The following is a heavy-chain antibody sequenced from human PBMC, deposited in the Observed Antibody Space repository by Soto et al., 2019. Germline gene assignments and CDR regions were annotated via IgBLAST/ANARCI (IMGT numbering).Heavy chain of an antibody. J-gene: IGHJ6*02. Sequence: GRSLRLSCAASGFTFSNAWMNWIRQAPGKGLEWVGRVKSKTDGGTTDYAAPVKGRFTISRDDSKNTLYLQMNSLKTEDTAVYYCTTGFITIFGVVIIPYYYGMDVWGQGTTVTVSS. D-gene: IGHD3-3*01. CDR1: GFTFSNAW. CDR2: VKSKTDGGTT. V-gene: IGHV3-15*07. CDR3: TTGFITIFGVVIIPYYYGMDV.